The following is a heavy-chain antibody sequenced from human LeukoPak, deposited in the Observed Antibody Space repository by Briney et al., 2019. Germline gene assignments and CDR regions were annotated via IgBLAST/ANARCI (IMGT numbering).Heavy chain of an antibody. CDR1: GFTFNTYT. D-gene: IGHD1-14*01. Sequence: GGSLRLSCAASGFTFNTYTMNWVRQAPGKGLEWVSAISGSGGSTYYADSVKGRFTISRDNSKNTLYLQMNSLRAEDTAVYYCAKLYDEEPLAPWGQGTMVTVSS. CDR2: ISGSGGST. CDR3: AKLYDEEPLAP. J-gene: IGHJ3*01. V-gene: IGHV3-23*01.